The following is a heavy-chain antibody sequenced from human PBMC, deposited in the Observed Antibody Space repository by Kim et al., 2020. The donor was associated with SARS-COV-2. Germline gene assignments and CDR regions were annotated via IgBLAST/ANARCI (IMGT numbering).Heavy chain of an antibody. D-gene: IGHD3-16*01. V-gene: IGHV3-48*02. Sequence: IIKYADSVKGRFTISIDNAKNSLYLQMNSLRDEDTAAYYCARDLIWAFDYWGQGTLVTVSS. CDR2: II. CDR3: ARDLIWAFDY. J-gene: IGHJ4*02.